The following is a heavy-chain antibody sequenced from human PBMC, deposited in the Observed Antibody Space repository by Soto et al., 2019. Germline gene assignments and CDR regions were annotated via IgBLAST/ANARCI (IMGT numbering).Heavy chain of an antibody. Sequence: QVQLVESGVGVVQPGRSLRLSCAASGFTFSTIAIRWVRQAPGKGVEGVAVISDDGITKYYADSVNGRFTISRDDSKNTLYLEMSSLGGEETAVYYGYRSGWWGPGTLVSVSS. V-gene: IGHV3-30*03. CDR2: ISDDGITK. CDR1: GFTFSTIA. D-gene: IGHD6-19*01. CDR3: YRSGW. J-gene: IGHJ4*02.